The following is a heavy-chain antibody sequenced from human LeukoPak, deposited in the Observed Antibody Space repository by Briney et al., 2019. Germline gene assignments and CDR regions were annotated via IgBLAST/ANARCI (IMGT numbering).Heavy chain of an antibody. J-gene: IGHJ4*02. Sequence: SDPLSLTCTVSSGPNTQYHWIWIRQPPGKALEWFRHIYYSWYHNYHPPLKSRVPLLEDTSQKQTSLKLSSGTAADTAVYYCAREWWDDTGEGPFIPADYWGQGTLVTVSS. CDR1: SGPNTQYH. V-gene: IGHV4-59*12. D-gene: IGHD1-26*01. CDR3: AREWWDDTGEGPFIPADY. CDR2: IYYSWYH.